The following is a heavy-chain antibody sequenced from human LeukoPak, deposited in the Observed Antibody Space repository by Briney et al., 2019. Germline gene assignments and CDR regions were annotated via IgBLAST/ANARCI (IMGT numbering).Heavy chain of an antibody. CDR2: ISSGGSSI. D-gene: IGHD2-15*01. CDR3: ARDGGAGAATPIDY. J-gene: IGHJ4*02. Sequence: GGSLRLSCAASGFTFSNYEMNWVRQAPGKGLEWISYISSGGSSIYYADSVKGRFTISRDNAKNSLYLQMDSLRVEDTAEYYCARDGGAGAATPIDYWGQGTLVTVSS. V-gene: IGHV3-48*03. CDR1: GFTFSNYE.